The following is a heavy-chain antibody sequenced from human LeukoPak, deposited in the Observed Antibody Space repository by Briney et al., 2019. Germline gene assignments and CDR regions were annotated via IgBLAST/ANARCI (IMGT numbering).Heavy chain of an antibody. J-gene: IGHJ4*02. D-gene: IGHD3-10*01. CDR1: GFTFNYYW. CDR2: IQQDGSEK. CDR3: ARVRKLRTRGVMDPLDY. V-gene: IGHV3-7*01. Sequence: GGSLRLSCAASGFTFNYYWLTWVRQAPGKGLEWVANIQQDGSEKYYVDSVKGRFIISRDNAKNSLYLQMNRLRAEDTAVYYCARVRKLRTRGVMDPLDYWGQGTLVTVSS.